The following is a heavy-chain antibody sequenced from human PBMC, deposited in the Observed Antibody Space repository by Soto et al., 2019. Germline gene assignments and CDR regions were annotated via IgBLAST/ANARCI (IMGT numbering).Heavy chain of an antibody. CDR3: ARVTTAIRDSDYYGMDV. D-gene: IGHD4-17*01. CDR1: GFPFSSPDS. CDR2: ISHTGTT. J-gene: IGHJ6*02. V-gene: IGHV4-38-2*02. Sequence: AETLSLTCLVSGFPFSSPDSCGWIRQPAGEGLGWVGIISHTGTTSYSPSLTSRVSISVDKSNNTASLQLSSVKAADTAVYFCARVTTAIRDSDYYGMDVWGQGTTVTVSS.